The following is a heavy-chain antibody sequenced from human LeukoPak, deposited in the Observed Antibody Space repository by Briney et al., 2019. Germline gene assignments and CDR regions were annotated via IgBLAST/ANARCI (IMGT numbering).Heavy chain of an antibody. D-gene: IGHD3-16*02. J-gene: IGHJ3*02. CDR2: IYSGGST. Sequence: PGGSMRLSCAASGFTFSSNYMNWVRQAPGKGLEWVSVIYSGGSTYSADSVKGRFTISIDNSKNTLYLQMNSLRAEDTAVYYCARDLPSYDYVWGSYRHDAFDIWGQGTMVTVSS. CDR3: ARDLPSYDYVWGSYRHDAFDI. CDR1: GFTFSSNY. V-gene: IGHV3-53*01.